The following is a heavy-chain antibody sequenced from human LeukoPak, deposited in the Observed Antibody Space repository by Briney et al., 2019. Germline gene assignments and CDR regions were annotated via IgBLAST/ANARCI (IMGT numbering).Heavy chain of an antibody. J-gene: IGHJ4*02. V-gene: IGHV5-51*01. Sequence: PGESLKISCKGSGYSFATYWIAWVRQMPGKGLEWMGIIYPDESNIRYSPSFQGQVTISADKSISTAYLQWSSLKASDTATYYCARPPSRGYSSSFEYWGQGTLVTVSS. CDR1: GYSFATYW. D-gene: IGHD2-2*03. CDR2: IYPDESNI. CDR3: ARPPSRGYSSSFEY.